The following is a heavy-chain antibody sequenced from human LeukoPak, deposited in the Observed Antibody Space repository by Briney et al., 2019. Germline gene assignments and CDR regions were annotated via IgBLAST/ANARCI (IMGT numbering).Heavy chain of an antibody. CDR3: AKAWLQEFY. Sequence: GGSLRLSCAASGFTFSSYTMSGVRRAPGEGLGWVSAISGSGGSTYYAHPVKGRFPLPRENPKNTLYLQIHRLRVEARPVFYCAKAWLQEFYGGQGTLVAVSS. CDR2: ISGSGGST. V-gene: IGHV3-23*01. D-gene: IGHD5-12*01. CDR1: GFTFSSYT. J-gene: IGHJ4*02.